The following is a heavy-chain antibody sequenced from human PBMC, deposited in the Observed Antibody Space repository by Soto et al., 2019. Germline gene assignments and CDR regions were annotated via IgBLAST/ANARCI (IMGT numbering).Heavy chain of an antibody. CDR2: ISGDNGET. J-gene: IGHJ5*02. V-gene: IGHV1-18*04. D-gene: IGHD1-26*01. CDR3: SRAISNTWAKSGLDP. CDR1: GYTFRSYG. Sequence: GLLLQSGGEVKKPGASVTVSCKASGYTFRSYGVSWVRQVPGQGLEWMGWISGDNGETTYAPSFRDRPTRTADASATIAYIELRNLRSEDTAVYYCSRAISNTWAKSGLDPWGHCTLITVSS.